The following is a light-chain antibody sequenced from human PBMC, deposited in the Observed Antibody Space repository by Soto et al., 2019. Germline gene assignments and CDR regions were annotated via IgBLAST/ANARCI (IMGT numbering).Light chain of an antibody. CDR2: EVN. CDR3: SSFTRSSTYV. CDR1: SSDVGSYNL. V-gene: IGLV2-14*02. Sequence: QSALTQPASVSGSPGQSITISCTGTSSDVGSYNLVSWYQQHPGKAPKVMIYEVNNRPSGVSNRFSGSKSGNTASLTISGLQAEDEADYYCSSFTRSSTYVFGSGTKVTVL. J-gene: IGLJ1*01.